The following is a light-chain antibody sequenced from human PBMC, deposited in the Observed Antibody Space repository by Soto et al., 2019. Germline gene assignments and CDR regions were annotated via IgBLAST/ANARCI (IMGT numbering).Light chain of an antibody. Sequence: DLQMTQSPSTLSASVGDRVTITCRASQSISTWLAWHQQKPGKAPKLLISKASSLESGVPSRFSGSGSGTEFTLTISSLQPDDFATYYCQQYNSYSPKTFGQGTKVDIK. J-gene: IGKJ1*01. V-gene: IGKV1-5*03. CDR2: KAS. CDR3: QQYNSYSPKT. CDR1: QSISTW.